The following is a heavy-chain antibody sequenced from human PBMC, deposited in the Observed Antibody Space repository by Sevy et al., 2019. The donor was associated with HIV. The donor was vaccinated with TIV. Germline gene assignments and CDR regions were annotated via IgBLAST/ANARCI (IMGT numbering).Heavy chain of an antibody. CDR3: ARVRDDSSGFHLDY. D-gene: IGHD3-22*01. J-gene: IGHJ4*02. CDR2: IKQDGGEK. Sequence: GGSLRLSCAASGFTFSRYWMTWVRQAPGKGLEWVANIKQDGGEKYSVDSVKGRFTISRDNAKNSLYLQMNSLRAEDTDVYYCARVRDDSSGFHLDYWGQGTLVTVSS. CDR1: GFTFSRYW. V-gene: IGHV3-7*01.